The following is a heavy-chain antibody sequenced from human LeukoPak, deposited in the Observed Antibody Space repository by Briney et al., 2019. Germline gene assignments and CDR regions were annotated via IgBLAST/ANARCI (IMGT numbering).Heavy chain of an antibody. V-gene: IGHV4-59*01. CDR2: IYYSGST. J-gene: IGHJ3*02. Sequence: SETLSLTCTVSGGSISSYYWSWIRQPPGKGLEWIGYIYYSGSTNYNPSLKSRVTISVDTSKNQFSLKLSSVTAADTAVYYCARKDEYSYVKGAFDIWGQGTMVTVSS. CDR1: GGSISSYY. D-gene: IGHD5-18*01. CDR3: ARKDEYSYVKGAFDI.